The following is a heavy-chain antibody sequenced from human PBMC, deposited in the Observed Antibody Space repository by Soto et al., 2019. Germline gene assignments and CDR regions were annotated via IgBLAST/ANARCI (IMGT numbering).Heavy chain of an antibody. CDR3: ARVYCSSTSCPYYYYYYMDV. Sequence: PSETLSLTCTVSGGSISSYYWSWIRQPPGKGLEWIGYIYYSGSTNYNPSLKSRVTISVDTSKNQSSLKLSSVTAADTAVYYCARVYCSSTSCPYYYYYYMDVWGKGTTVTVSS. V-gene: IGHV4-59*08. CDR1: GGSISSYY. D-gene: IGHD2-2*01. CDR2: IYYSGST. J-gene: IGHJ6*03.